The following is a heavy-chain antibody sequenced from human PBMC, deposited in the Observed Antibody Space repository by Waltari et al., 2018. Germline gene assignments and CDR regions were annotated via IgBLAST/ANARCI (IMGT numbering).Heavy chain of an antibody. CDR1: GFTFSNYR. CDR2: ISSTSSYI. V-gene: IGHV3-21*01. Sequence: EVYLVESGGGRVNPGGSLRLSFAASGFTFSNYRMDWVRQAPGKGLAWLASISSTSSYIYYDDSVKCRFTISRDDAKQSLYLQRDSLRAEDTAVYYCATDVFYGSGTSNSYFDYWGQGTLVTVSS. J-gene: IGHJ4*02. D-gene: IGHD3-10*01. CDR3: ATDVFYGSGTSNSYFDY.